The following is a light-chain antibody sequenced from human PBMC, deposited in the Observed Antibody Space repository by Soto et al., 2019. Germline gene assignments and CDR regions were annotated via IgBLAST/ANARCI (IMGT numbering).Light chain of an antibody. Sequence: EIVMMQSPATLSVSPGERATLSCRASQSVSSDLAWYQQKPGQAPRLLVYDVSSRATGIPARFSGSGSETEFTLTISSLQSEDFEVYSCQQYNNWPLTFGGGTKVEIK. CDR1: QSVSSD. J-gene: IGKJ4*01. CDR2: DVS. V-gene: IGKV3-15*01. CDR3: QQYNNWPLT.